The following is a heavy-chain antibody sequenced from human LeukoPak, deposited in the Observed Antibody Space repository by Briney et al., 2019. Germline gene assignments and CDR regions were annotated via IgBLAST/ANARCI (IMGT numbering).Heavy chain of an antibody. V-gene: IGHV4-59*08. D-gene: IGHD1-14*01. J-gene: IGHJ4*02. CDR3: ARREAVLTGYFDY. CDR1: GGSISSYY. Sequence: SETLSLTCTVSGGSISSYYWSCIRQPPGKGLEWIGYIYHSGSANYNPSLKSRVTISVDTSKKQFSLKVNSVTAADTAVYYCARREAVLTGYFDYWGQGTLVTVSS. CDR2: IYHSGSA.